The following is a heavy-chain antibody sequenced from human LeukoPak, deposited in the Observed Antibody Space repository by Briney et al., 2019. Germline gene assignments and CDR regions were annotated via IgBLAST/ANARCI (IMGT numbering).Heavy chain of an antibody. D-gene: IGHD6-6*01. V-gene: IGHV4-28*01. J-gene: IGHJ2*01. CDR2: IYYSGST. CDR3: ARISRSYWYFDL. CDR1: GYSISSSNW. Sequence: SETLSLTCAVSGYSISSSNWWGWIRQPPGKGLEWIGYIYYSGSTNYNPSLKSRVTISVDTSKNRFSLKLSSVTAADTAVYYCARISRSYWYFDLWGRGTLVTVSS.